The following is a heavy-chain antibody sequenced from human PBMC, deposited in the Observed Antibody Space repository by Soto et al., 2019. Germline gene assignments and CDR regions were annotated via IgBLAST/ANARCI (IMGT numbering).Heavy chain of an antibody. CDR1: GFTFTTRA. J-gene: IGHJ4*02. V-gene: IGHV3-23*01. D-gene: IGHD3-10*01. CDR3: TTGTQNFDY. Sequence: EVQLLESGGGLVQPGGSLRLSCAASGFTFTTRAMSWVRQAPGKGLQWVSGISASDGTTYYADSVKGRLTISRDNSKNMLYLLMTSLRDDDTAVYYCTTGTQNFDYWGRGTRVTVSS. CDR2: ISASDGTT.